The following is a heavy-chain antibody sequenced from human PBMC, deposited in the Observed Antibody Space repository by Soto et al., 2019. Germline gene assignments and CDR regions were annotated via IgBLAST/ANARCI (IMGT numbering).Heavy chain of an antibody. J-gene: IGHJ2*01. V-gene: IGHV5-10-1*01. CDR2: IDPSDSYT. CDR1: GYYFINFW. CDR3: ARLSSPYWYFDL. Sequence: GESLKISCKVSGYYFINFWISWVRQMPGKGLDWMGRIDPSDSYTDYSPSFRGRVTISVDKSIGTAYLQWSTLEASDTATYYCARLSSPYWYFDLWGRGXLVTVSS.